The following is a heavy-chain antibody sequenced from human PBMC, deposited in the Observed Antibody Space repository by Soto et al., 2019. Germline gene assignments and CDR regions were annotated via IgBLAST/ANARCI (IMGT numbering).Heavy chain of an antibody. CDR2: IIPSFGTA. Sequence: ASVKVSCKASGYTFTSYAMHWVRQAPGQRLEWMGGIIPSFGTANYAQKFQGRVTITADESTSTAYMELSSLRSEDTAVYYCARAPPGSGLTETDAFDIWGQGTMVTVSS. V-gene: IGHV1-69*13. J-gene: IGHJ3*02. CDR3: ARAPPGSGLTETDAFDI. CDR1: GYTFTSYA. D-gene: IGHD3-3*01.